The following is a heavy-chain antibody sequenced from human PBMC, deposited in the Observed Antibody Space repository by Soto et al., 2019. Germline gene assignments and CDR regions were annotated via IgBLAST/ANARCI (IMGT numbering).Heavy chain of an antibody. CDR3: ARVYYGSGSYYNNWFDP. CDR1: GYTFTSYG. CDR2: ISAYNGNT. J-gene: IGHJ5*02. D-gene: IGHD3-10*01. V-gene: IGHV1-18*01. Sequence: GASVKVSCKASGYTFTSYGISWVRQAPGQGLEWMGWISAYNGNTNYAQKLQGRVTMTTDTSTSTAYMELRSLRSDDTAVYYCARVYYGSGSYYNNWFDPWGQGTLVTVSS.